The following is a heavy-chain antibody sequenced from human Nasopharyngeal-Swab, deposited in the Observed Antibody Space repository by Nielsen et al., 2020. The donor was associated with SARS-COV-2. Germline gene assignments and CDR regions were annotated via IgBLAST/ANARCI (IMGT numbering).Heavy chain of an antibody. D-gene: IGHD6-19*01. CDR3: AHTREKWRVAFDY. Sequence: SGPTLVNPTQTLTLTCTFSGFSLSTSGVGVGWIRQPPGKALEWLAVIYWDGDKRLHSRLTITKDVSKNQVVLTMSNMDPVDTATYYCAHTREKWRVAFDYWGQGTLVTVSS. V-gene: IGHV2-5*02. J-gene: IGHJ4*02. CDR1: GFSLSTSGVG. CDR2: IYWDGDK.